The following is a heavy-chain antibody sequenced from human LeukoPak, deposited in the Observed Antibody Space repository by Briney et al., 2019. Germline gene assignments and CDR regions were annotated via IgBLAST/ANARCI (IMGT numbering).Heavy chain of an antibody. J-gene: IGHJ4*02. CDR2: IRYDGSNK. CDR1: GFTFSSYG. CDR3: AKGYYYDSSGYYHY. Sequence: GGSLRLSCAASGFTFSSYGMHWVRQAPGKGLEWVAFIRYDGSNKYYADSVKGRFTISRDNSKNTLYLQMNSLRAEDTAVYYCAKGYYYDSSGYYHYWGQGTLVTVSS. V-gene: IGHV3-30*02. D-gene: IGHD3-22*01.